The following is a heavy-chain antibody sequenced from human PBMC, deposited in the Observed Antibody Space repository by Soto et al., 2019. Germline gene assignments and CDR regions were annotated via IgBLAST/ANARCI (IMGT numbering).Heavy chain of an antibody. D-gene: IGHD3-22*01. CDR3: AKDISYYYDSSGSFDY. V-gene: IGHV3-23*01. CDR2: ISGSGGST. CDR1: GCIVSSYS. Sequence: PGVSLRLSCAASGCIVSSYSMSWSRQAPGKWRERASAISGSGGSTYYSDSVKGRFTISRDNYKNTLYLQMNSLRAEDTAVYYCAKDISYYYDSSGSFDYWGQGTLVTVSS. J-gene: IGHJ4*02.